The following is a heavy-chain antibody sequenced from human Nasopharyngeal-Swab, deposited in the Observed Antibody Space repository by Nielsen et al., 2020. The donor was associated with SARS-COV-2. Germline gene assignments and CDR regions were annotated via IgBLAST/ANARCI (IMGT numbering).Heavy chain of an antibody. CDR2: IDPSGENK. V-gene: IGHV3-11*01. D-gene: IGHD2/OR15-2a*01. CDR1: GFALSDFY. J-gene: IGHJ3*02. Sequence: GESLKISCAASGFALSDFYISWIRKAPGKGLEWIAYIDPSGENKYYAGFVKGRFTISRDNARNSVFLELNTLRADDSAVYYCTRKISFDMWGQGTKVTVSS. CDR3: TRKISFDM.